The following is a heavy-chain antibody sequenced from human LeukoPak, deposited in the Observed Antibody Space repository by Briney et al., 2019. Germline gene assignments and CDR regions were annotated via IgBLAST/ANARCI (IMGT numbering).Heavy chain of an antibody. CDR1: GYTFTSYG. Sequence: ASVKVSCKASGYTFTSYGISWMRQAPGQGLEWMGWISAYNGNTNYAQKLQGRVTMTTDTSTSTAYMELRSLRSDDTAVYYCARRRSSSSSPRYFDYWGQGTLVTVSS. D-gene: IGHD6-6*01. J-gene: IGHJ4*02. V-gene: IGHV1-18*01. CDR2: ISAYNGNT. CDR3: ARRRSSSSSPRYFDY.